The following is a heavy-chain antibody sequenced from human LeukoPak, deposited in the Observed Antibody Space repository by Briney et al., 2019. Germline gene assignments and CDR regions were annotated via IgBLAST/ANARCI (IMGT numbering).Heavy chain of an antibody. V-gene: IGHV4-34*01. CDR2: INHSGST. CDR1: GGSFSGYY. CDR3: VMASGPSDY. J-gene: IGHJ4*02. D-gene: IGHD3-16*01. Sequence: PSETLSLTCAVYGGSFSGYYWSWIRQPPGKGLEWIGEINHSGSTNYNPSLKSRVTISVDTSKNQFSLKLSSVTAADTAVYYAVMASGPSDYWGQGTLVTVSS.